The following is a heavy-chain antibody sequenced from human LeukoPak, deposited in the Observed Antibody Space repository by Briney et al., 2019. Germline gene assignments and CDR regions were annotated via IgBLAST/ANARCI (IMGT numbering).Heavy chain of an antibody. V-gene: IGHV1-2*02. CDR2: INPNSGGT. D-gene: IGHD6-19*01. J-gene: IGHJ1*01. CDR1: GYTFTGFY. CDR3: ARDLDSSGWSHFQH. Sequence: ASVKVSRKASGYTFTGFYMHWVRQAPEQGLEWMGWINPNSGGTNYAQKFQGRVTMSRDTSISTAYMDLSRLRSDDTAVYYCARDLDSSGWSHFQHWGQGTLVTVSS.